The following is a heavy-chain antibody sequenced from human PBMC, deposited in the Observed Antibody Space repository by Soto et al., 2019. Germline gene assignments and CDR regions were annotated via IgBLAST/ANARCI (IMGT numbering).Heavy chain of an antibody. V-gene: IGHV3-30*18. CDR2: ISYDGSNK. J-gene: IGHJ6*02. D-gene: IGHD3-22*01. CDR1: GFTFSTHR. CDR3: AKDLNGDSSGYYRRVSYYYYGMDV. Sequence: SLRLSSPPSGFTFSTHRLHRFSQPPCKGLEWVAVISYDGSNKYYADSVKGRFTISRDNSKNTLYLQMNSLRAEDTAVYYCAKDLNGDSSGYYRRVSYYYYGMDVWGQGT.